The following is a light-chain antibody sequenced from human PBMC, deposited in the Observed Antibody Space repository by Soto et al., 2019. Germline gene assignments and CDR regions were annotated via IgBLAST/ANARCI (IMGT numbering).Light chain of an antibody. CDR3: QQYRSSPPIA. CDR1: QSVSSSY. J-gene: IGKJ5*01. CDR2: GAS. V-gene: IGKV3-20*01. Sequence: EIVLTQSPGTLSLSPGERATLSCRASQSVSSSYLAWYQQKPGQAPRLLIYGASSRATGIPDRFSGSGSGTDFTLTSSRLEPEDFAVYYCQQYRSSPPIAFGQGTRVEIK.